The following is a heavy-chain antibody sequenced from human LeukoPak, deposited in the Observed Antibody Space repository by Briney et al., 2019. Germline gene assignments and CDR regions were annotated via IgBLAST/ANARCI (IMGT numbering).Heavy chain of an antibody. V-gene: IGHV1-46*01. J-gene: IGHJ4*02. Sequence: EASVKVSCKVSGYTLTELSMHWVRQAPGKGLEWMGIINPTGGSTSYAQKFQGRVTMTRDTSTSTVYMELSSLRSEDTAVYYCARDHYHKIHSVMVTAPDYWGQGTLVIVSS. CDR1: GYTLTELS. D-gene: IGHD2-21*02. CDR2: INPTGGST. CDR3: ARDHYHKIHSVMVTAPDY.